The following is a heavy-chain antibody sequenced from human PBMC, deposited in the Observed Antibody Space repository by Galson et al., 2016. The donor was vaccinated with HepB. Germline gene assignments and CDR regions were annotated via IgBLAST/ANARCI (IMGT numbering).Heavy chain of an antibody. CDR2: IFYSGST. D-gene: IGHD3-3*01. Sequence: TLSLTCTVSGGSISSSSYYWAWIRQPPGKGLEWIGGIFYSGSTYYNPSLESRVTISVDTSSNQFSLKLVSVTAADTAVYYCARASKNFSPDWFDPWGQGTLVTVSS. CDR3: ARASKNFSPDWFDP. J-gene: IGHJ5*02. V-gene: IGHV4-39*01. CDR1: GGSISSSSYY.